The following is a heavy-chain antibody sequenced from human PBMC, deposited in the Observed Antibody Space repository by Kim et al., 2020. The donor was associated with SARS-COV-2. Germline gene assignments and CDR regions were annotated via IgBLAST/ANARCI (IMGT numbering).Heavy chain of an antibody. CDR2: INGEDDTT. V-gene: IGHV3-43*02. J-gene: IGHJ2*01. D-gene: IGHD1-7*01. CDR1: GFIFDDYA. CDR3: VKDRGRILGTAGDWSFDL. Sequence: GGSLRLSCAASGFIFDDYALHWVRQAPGKGLEWVSLINGEDDTTSYADSVKGRFTISRDNNKNSLFLQMHSLTTEDTALYYCVKDRGRILGTAGDWSFDLWGRGTLVIVSS.